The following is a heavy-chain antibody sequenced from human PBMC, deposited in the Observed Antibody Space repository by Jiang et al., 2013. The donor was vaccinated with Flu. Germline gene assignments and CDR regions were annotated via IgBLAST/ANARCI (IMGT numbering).Heavy chain of an antibody. CDR3: TTDVVVEDLFDY. V-gene: IGHV3-15*07. CDR2: IKSKTDGGTT. CDR1: GFTFSNAW. Sequence: LSCAASGFTFSNAWMNWVRQAPGKGLEWVGRIKSKTDGGTTDYAAPVKGRFTISRDDSKNTLYLQMNSLKTEDTAVYYCTTDVVVEDLFDYWGQGTLVTVSS. J-gene: IGHJ4*02. D-gene: IGHD2-2*01.